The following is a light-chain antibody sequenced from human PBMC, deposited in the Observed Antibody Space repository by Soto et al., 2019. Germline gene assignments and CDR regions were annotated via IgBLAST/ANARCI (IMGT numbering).Light chain of an antibody. J-gene: IGLJ2*01. CDR3: SSYTSSSTYVV. V-gene: IGLV2-14*01. CDR1: SSDVGGYNY. Sequence: QSALTQPASVSGSPGQSITISCTGTSSDVGGYNYVSWYQQHPGKAPKLMIYDVSNRPSGVSNRFSGSKSGNTASLTISGRQAEDEADYYCSSYTSSSTYVVVGGGTKLTVL. CDR2: DVS.